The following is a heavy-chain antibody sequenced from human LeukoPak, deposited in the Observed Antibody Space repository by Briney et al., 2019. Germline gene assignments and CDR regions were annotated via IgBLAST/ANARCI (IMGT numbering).Heavy chain of an antibody. J-gene: IGHJ4*02. CDR2: ISYDGSNK. D-gene: IGHD4-23*01. V-gene: IGHV3-30-3*01. Sequence: GGSLRLSCAASGFTFSSYAMHWVRQAPGKGLEWVAVISYDGSNKYYADSVKGRFTISRDNSKNTLYLQMNSLRAEDTAVYYCARDPYDYGGNFDYWGQGTLVTVSS. CDR1: GFTFSSYA. CDR3: ARDPYDYGGNFDY.